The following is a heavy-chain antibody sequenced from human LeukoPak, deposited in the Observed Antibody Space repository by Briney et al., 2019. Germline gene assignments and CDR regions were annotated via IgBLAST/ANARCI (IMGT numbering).Heavy chain of an antibody. CDR1: GFTFSYFG. J-gene: IGHJ4*02. CDR3: ARDRSDSFDSTGYFPEYYFDY. Sequence: PGRSLRLSCAASGFTFSYFGMHWVRQAPGKGPEWVALIWYDGSNKYYADSVKGRFTISRDNSNNTLYLQMNSLRVEDTAVYYCARDRSDSFDSTGYFPEYYFDYWGQGTLVTVSS. D-gene: IGHD3-22*01. V-gene: IGHV3-33*01. CDR2: IWYDGSNK.